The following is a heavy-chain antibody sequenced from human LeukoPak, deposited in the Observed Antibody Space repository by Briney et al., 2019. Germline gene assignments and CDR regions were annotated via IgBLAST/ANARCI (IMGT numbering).Heavy chain of an antibody. D-gene: IGHD2-15*01. J-gene: IGHJ4*02. CDR3: ARSGRLGYCSGGSCFRWDY. V-gene: IGHV5-51*01. CDR1: GYSFTNYW. CDR2: IYPDDSDT. Sequence: GEPLKISCKVSGYSFTNYWFGWGAQMPGKGLEWMGIIYPDDSDTKYSPSFPGQVTISADKSISTAYLQWSSLKASDTAMYYCARSGRLGYCSGGSCFRWDYWGQGTLVTVSS.